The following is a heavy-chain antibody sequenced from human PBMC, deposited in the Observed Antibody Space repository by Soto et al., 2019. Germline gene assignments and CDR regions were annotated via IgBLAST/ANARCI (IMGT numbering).Heavy chain of an antibody. CDR3: FRDQKYYYDSSGYYFDAFDI. V-gene: IGHV3-73*01. D-gene: IGHD3-22*01. CDR2: IRSKANSYAT. CDR1: VFTFSVSA. J-gene: IGHJ3*02. Sequence: PGGSXRLSGSASVFTFSVSAIHLFRHASGKGLELVGRIRSKANSYATAYAASVKGRFTISRDDSKKTAYLQMNSLKTEDTAVYYCFRDQKYYYDSSGYYFDAFDIWGQGTMV.